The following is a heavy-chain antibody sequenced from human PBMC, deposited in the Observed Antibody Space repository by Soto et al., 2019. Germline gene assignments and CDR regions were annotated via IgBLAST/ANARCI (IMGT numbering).Heavy chain of an antibody. CDR1: GFTFSSYA. D-gene: IGHD2-2*02. CDR3: AKAKNRYCSSTSCYTGGEDY. Sequence: GRSLRLSCAASGFTFSSYAMSWVRQAPGKGLEWVAAISGSGGSTYYADSVKGHFTISRDNSKNTLYLQMNSLIAEDTAVYYCAKAKNRYCSSTSCYTGGEDYWGQGTLVTVSS. V-gene: IGHV3-23*01. CDR2: ISGSGGST. J-gene: IGHJ4*02.